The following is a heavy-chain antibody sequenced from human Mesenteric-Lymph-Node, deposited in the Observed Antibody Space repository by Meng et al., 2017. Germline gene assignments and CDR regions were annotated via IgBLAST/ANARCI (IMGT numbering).Heavy chain of an antibody. CDR1: GFPLSTSGMC. CDR3: ARTNYGDYVIDY. V-gene: IGHV2-70*20. Sequence: SGPTLVKPTQTLTLTRTFSGFPLSTSGMCVSWVRQPPGKALEWLALIDRDDDKYYSTSLKTRLTISKDTYKNQVVLTMTNMDPVDTATYYCARTNYGDYVIDYWGQGTLVTVSS. J-gene: IGHJ4*02. CDR2: IDRDDDK. D-gene: IGHD4-17*01.